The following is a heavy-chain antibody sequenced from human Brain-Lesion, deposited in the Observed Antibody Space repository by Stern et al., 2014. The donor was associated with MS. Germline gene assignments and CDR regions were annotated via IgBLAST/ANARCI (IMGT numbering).Heavy chain of an antibody. Sequence: QMQLVQSGPGLVKPSETLSLTCTVSGGSISRSTYYWGWIRQPPGKGLEWIGNIYYTGSTFYNPSLKSRVTISVGTSSNHFSLRLSSLTAADTAVYYCARLSGVVDFWGQGALVTVSS. J-gene: IGHJ4*02. CDR1: GGSISRSTYY. CDR3: ARLSGVVDF. D-gene: IGHD1-26*01. CDR2: IYYTGST. V-gene: IGHV4-39*02.